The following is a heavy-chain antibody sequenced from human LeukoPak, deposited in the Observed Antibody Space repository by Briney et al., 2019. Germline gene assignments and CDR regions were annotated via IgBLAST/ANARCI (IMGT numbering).Heavy chain of an antibody. D-gene: IGHD6-19*01. V-gene: IGHV1-8*02. CDR1: GYTFTSYY. CDR3: ARGAAVAGTEFDY. CDR2: MNPNSGNT. J-gene: IGHJ4*02. Sequence: GASVKVSCKASGYTFTSYYMHWVRQATGQGLEWMGWMNPNSGNTGYAQKFQGRVTMTRNTSISTAYMELSSLRSEDTAVYYCARGAAVAGTEFDYWGRGTLVTVSS.